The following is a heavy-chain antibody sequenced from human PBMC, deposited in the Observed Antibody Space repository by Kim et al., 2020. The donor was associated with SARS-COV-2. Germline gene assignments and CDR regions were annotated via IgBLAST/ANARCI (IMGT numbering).Heavy chain of an antibody. J-gene: IGHJ6*02. V-gene: IGHV3-11*05. CDR3: AREEQLVRHYYYGMDV. D-gene: IGHD6-6*01. Sequence: SVKGRFTISRDNAKNSLYLQRNSLRAEDTAVYYCAREEQLVRHYYYGMDVWGQGTTVTVSS.